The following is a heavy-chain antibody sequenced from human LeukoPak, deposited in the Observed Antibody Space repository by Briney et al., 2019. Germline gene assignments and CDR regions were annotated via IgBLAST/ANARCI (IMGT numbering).Heavy chain of an antibody. CDR3: ATQHTLWSPLDC. D-gene: IGHD3-10*01. CDR2: ISSSGSTI. CDR1: GFTFSSYE. Sequence: GGSLRLSCAASGFTFSSYEMNWVRQAPGKGLEWVSYISSSGSTIYYADSVKGRFTISRDNAKNPLYLQMNSLRAEDTAVYYCATQHTLWSPLDCWGQGTLVTVSS. V-gene: IGHV3-48*03. J-gene: IGHJ4*02.